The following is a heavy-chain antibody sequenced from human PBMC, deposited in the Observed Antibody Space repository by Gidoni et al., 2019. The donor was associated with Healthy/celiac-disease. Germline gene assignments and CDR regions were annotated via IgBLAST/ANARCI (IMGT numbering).Heavy chain of an antibody. CDR3: ARDHANIAAAGSGDY. J-gene: IGHJ4*02. Sequence: EVQLVESGGGLVQPGGSLRLSCAASGFTFSSYSMNWVRQAPGKGLEWVSYISSSSSTIYYADSVKGRFTISRDNAKNSLYLQMNSLRAEDTAVYYCARDHANIAAAGSGDYWGQGTLVTVSS. CDR2: ISSSSSTI. V-gene: IGHV3-48*01. CDR1: GFTFSSYS. D-gene: IGHD6-13*01.